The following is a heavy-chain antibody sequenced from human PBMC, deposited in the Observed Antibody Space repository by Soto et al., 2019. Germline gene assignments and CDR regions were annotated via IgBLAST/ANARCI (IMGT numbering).Heavy chain of an antibody. D-gene: IGHD1-7*01. V-gene: IGHV1-24*01. CDR1: GYTLTELS. Sequence: ASVKVSCKVSGYTLTELSMHWVRQAPGKGLEWMGGFDPEDGETIYAQKFQGRVTMTEDTSTDTAYMELSSLRSEDTAVYYCATLGPTNWNYGGNWFDPWGQGTLVTVSS. CDR3: ATLGPTNWNYGGNWFDP. CDR2: FDPEDGET. J-gene: IGHJ5*02.